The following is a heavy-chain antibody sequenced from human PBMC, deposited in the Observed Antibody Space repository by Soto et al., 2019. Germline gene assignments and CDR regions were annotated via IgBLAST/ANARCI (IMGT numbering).Heavy chain of an antibody. CDR2: ISPYNANT. V-gene: IGHV1-18*04. D-gene: IGHD1-26*01. CDR3: PTFVGASTQGLDY. CDR1: GSTFTNYG. Sequence: QVQPVQSGAEVKKPGSSVRVSCRASGSTFTNYGVTWVRQAPRQGLEWMGWISPYNANTKYAQKLQGRVTMSTDTSTSTASMELRSLTFDDTAVYYCPTFVGASTQGLDYWGRGTLVTVSS. J-gene: IGHJ4*02.